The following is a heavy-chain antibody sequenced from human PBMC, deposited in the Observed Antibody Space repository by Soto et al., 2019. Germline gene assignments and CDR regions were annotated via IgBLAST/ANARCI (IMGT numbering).Heavy chain of an antibody. D-gene: IGHD2-2*01. CDR1: GFTFSSYG. V-gene: IGHV3-33*01. Sequence: GSLRLSCAASGFTFSSYGMHWVRQAPGKGLEWVAVIWYDGSNKYYADSVKGRFTISRDNSKNTLYLQMNSLRAEDTAVYYCARSLGYCSSTSCYEGDKSYYYYGMDVWGQGTTVTVSS. CDR3: ARSLGYCSSTSCYEGDKSYYYYGMDV. CDR2: IWYDGSNK. J-gene: IGHJ6*02.